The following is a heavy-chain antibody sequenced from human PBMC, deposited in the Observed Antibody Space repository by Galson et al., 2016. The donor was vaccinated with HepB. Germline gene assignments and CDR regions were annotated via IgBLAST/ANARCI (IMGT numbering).Heavy chain of an antibody. CDR1: GDSISGTEYY. Sequence: SETLSLTCIVSGDSISGTEYYWGWIRQSPGXGLEWIGSIYYSGSTYYNPSLESRVTISVDTSKNQFSLRLSSVTAADTAVYYCATGISVAGKYYYYYMDVWGKGTPVTVSS. CDR2: IYYSGST. V-gene: IGHV4-39*01. D-gene: IGHD6-19*01. CDR3: ATGISVAGKYYYYYMDV. J-gene: IGHJ6*03.